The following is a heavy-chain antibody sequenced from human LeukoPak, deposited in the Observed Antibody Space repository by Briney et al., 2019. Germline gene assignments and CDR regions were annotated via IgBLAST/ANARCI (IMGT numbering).Heavy chain of an antibody. Sequence: GGSLRLSCAACGSTFSANAMSWVRQPQGKGLEWHSGIGGDGGTHYTASVKGRFSISRDNSKNTLYLQMNSMRAEDTAIYYCAKHLHYRSAIDYSGQGTLVTVSS. CDR2: IGGDGGT. V-gene: IGHV3-23*01. CDR3: AKHLHYRSAIDY. CDR1: GSTFSANA. J-gene: IGHJ4*02. D-gene: IGHD3-3*02.